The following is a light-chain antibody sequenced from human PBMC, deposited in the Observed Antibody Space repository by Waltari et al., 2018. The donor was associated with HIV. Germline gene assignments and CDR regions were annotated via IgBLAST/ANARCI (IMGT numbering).Light chain of an antibody. J-gene: IGLJ3*02. Sequence: QSVLTQPPSVSGAPGQRVTISCTGSSSNIGAGYDVPWYQQLPGTAPKLLSYGNSNRPSGVPDRFSGSKSGTSASLAITGLQAEDEADYYCQSYDSSLSGSGVFGGGTKLTVL. V-gene: IGLV1-40*01. CDR1: SSNIGAGYD. CDR3: QSYDSSLSGSGV. CDR2: GNS.